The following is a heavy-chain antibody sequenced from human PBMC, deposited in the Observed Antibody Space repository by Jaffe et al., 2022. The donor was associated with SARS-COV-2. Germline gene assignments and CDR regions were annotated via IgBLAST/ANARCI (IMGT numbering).Heavy chain of an antibody. Sequence: EVQLVQSGAEVKKPGESLKISCKGSGYMFASFWIGWVRQRPGEGLEWMGIIYPGDSTTRYSPSFHGQVTISADKSINTAYLQWSSLKASDTAMYYCAPMGCYTFSCWFDPWGQGTLVTVSS. CDR1: GYMFASFW. CDR2: IYPGDSTT. V-gene: IGHV5-51*01. D-gene: IGHD2-2*02. CDR3: APMGCYTFSCWFDP. J-gene: IGHJ5*02.